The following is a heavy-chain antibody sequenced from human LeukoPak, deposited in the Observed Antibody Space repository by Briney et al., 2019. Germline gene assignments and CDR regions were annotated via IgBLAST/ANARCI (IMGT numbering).Heavy chain of an antibody. CDR1: GGSISSSDYY. D-gene: IGHD6-6*01. CDR2: MYYSGST. CDR3: ARAMSIAARLQTIFDY. J-gene: IGHJ4*02. V-gene: IGHV4-39*07. Sequence: NPSETLSLTCSVSGGSISSSDYYWGWIRQPPGKGLEWIGSMYYSGSTYYNPSLKSRVTISVDTPKNQFSLKLNSVTAADTAVYYCARAMSIAARLQTIFDYWGQGTLVTVSS.